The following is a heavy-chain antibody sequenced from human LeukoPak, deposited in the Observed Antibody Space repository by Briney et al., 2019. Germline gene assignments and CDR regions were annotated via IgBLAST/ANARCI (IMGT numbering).Heavy chain of an antibody. CDR3: ARVQTINWFDP. CDR1: GFTFSDYY. D-gene: IGHD5-24*01. Sequence: GRSLRLASAASGFTFSDYYMSWIRQAPGKGLEWVSYISSSGSTIYYADSVKGRFTISRDNAKNSLYLQMNSLRAEDTAVYYCARVQTINWFDPWGQGTLVTVSS. J-gene: IGHJ5*02. V-gene: IGHV3-11*01. CDR2: ISSSGSTI.